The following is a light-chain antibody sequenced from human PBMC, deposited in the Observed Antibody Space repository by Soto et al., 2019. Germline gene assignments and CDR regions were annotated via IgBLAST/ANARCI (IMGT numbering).Light chain of an antibody. CDR3: QQYGSSQYT. CDR1: QSVSSSY. J-gene: IGKJ2*01. Sequence: EIVLTQSPGTLSLSPGERATLSCRASQSVSSSYLAWYQQKPGQAPRLRIYGASGRATGIPDRFSGSGSGTDFTLTISRLEPEDFAVYYCQQYGSSQYTFGQGTKLDIK. CDR2: GAS. V-gene: IGKV3-20*01.